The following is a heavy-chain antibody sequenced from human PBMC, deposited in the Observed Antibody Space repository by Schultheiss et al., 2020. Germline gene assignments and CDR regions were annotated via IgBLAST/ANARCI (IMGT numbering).Heavy chain of an antibody. V-gene: IGHV3-23*01. CDR3: AKDNDFWSGYYDY. CDR2: IRGSGGST. J-gene: IGHJ4*02. Sequence: ETLSLTCTVSGGSISSSSYYWGWIRQPPGKGLEWVSLIRGSGGSTYPADSVKGRFTISRDNSKNTLYLQMNSLRAEDTAVYYCAKDNDFWSGYYDYWGQGTLVTVSS. CDR1: GGSISSSSYY. D-gene: IGHD3-3*01.